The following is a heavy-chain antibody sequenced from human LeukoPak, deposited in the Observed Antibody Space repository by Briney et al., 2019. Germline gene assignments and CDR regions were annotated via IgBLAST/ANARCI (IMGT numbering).Heavy chain of an antibody. D-gene: IGHD4-23*01. CDR1: GFTFSSYE. J-gene: IGHJ4*02. CDR3: ARDYGGSSPFDY. Sequence: PPGGSLRLSCAASGFTFSSYEMNWVRQAPGKGLEWVSYISSSGSTIYYADSVKGRFTISRDNTKNSLYLQMNSLRAEDTAVYYCARDYGGSSPFDYWGQGTLVTVSS. CDR2: ISSSGSTI. V-gene: IGHV3-48*03.